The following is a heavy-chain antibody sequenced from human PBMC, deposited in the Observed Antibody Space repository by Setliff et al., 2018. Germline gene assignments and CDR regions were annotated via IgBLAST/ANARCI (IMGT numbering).Heavy chain of an antibody. Sequence: PGGSLRLSCAASGFTFSTYAIHWVRQAPGKGLEWVGLIRNDGFKEYYADSVKGRFTISRDNSKNTLYLQMNSLKSEDTAVYYCAKGLGTFDSSDFDLWGQGTLVTVSS. CDR1: GFTFSTYA. CDR3: AKGLGTFDSSDFDL. D-gene: IGHD3-22*01. CDR2: IRNDGFKE. J-gene: IGHJ5*02. V-gene: IGHV3-30*02.